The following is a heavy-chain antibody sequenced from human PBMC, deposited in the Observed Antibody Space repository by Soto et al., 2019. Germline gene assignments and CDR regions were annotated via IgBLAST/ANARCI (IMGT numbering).Heavy chain of an antibody. V-gene: IGHV3-15*01. CDR2: IKSKTDGGTT. D-gene: IGHD6-6*01. J-gene: IGHJ6*03. CDR1: GFTFSNAW. Sequence: PGGSLRLSCAASGFTFSNAWMSWVRQAPGKGLEWVGRIKSKTDGGTTDYAAPVKGRFTISRDDSKDTLYLQMNSLKTEDTAVYYCTTVGPSIQLQYYYYYMDVWGKGTTVTVSS. CDR3: TTVGPSIQLQYYYYYMDV.